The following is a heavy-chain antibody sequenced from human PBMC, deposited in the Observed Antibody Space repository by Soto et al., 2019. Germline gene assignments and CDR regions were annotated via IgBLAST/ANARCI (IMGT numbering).Heavy chain of an antibody. Sequence: PSETLSLSCTVSGGSISSSSCYWGWIRQPPGKGLEWIGSIYYSGSTYYNPSLKSRVTISVDTSKNQFSLKLSSVTAADTAVYYCARRERFYYYGMDVWGQGTTVTVSS. CDR3: ARRERFYYYGMDV. V-gene: IGHV4-39*01. D-gene: IGHD1-1*01. J-gene: IGHJ6*02. CDR1: GGSISSSSCY. CDR2: IYYSGST.